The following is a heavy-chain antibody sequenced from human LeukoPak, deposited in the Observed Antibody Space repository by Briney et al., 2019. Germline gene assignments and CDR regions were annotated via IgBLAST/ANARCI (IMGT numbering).Heavy chain of an antibody. V-gene: IGHV1-18*01. CDR1: GGTFSNYA. J-gene: IGHJ3*02. Sequence: ASVKVSCKASGGTFSNYAINWVRQAPGQGLEWMGWTSAYNGNTNYVQKLQGRVTMTTDTSTSTAYMELRSLRSDDTAVYYCARDRTYYYDSSGQDAFDIWGQGTRVTVSS. D-gene: IGHD3-22*01. CDR3: ARDRTYYYDSSGQDAFDI. CDR2: TSAYNGNT.